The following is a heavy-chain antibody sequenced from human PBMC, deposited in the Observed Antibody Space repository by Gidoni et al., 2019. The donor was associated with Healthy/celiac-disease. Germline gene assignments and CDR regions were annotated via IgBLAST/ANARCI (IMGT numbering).Heavy chain of an antibody. CDR2: ISYDGSNK. J-gene: IGHJ4*02. Sequence: QVQLVESGGGVVQPGRSWRLPGHASGCTFSSYVMHWVRQAPGKGLEWVAVISYDGSNKYYADSVKGRFTISRDNSKNTLYLQMNSLRAEDTAVYYCAKDLYVAPRAAPDYWGQGTLVTVSS. CDR3: AKDLYVAPRAAPDY. CDR1: GCTFSSYV. V-gene: IGHV3-30*18. D-gene: IGHD3-10*02.